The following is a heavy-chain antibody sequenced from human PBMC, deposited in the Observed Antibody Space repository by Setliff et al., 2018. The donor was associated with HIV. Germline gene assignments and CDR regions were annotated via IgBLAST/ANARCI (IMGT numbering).Heavy chain of an antibody. CDR3: GRQVPVPGVAVTPIDY. CDR2: IYYSGSA. J-gene: IGHJ4*02. D-gene: IGHD3-3*01. Sequence: PSETLSLTCTVSGGSMNSYYWNWIRQPPGKGLEWIGSIYYSGSAYYSPSLKSRVTISVDTSKNQFTLKLSSVTAADTAVYYCGRQVPVPGVAVTPIDYWGQGTLVTVSS. V-gene: IGHV4-39*01. CDR1: GGSMNSYY.